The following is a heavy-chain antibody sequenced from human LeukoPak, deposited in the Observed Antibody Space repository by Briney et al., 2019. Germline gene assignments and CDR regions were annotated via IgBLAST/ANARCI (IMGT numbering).Heavy chain of an antibody. CDR3: ARGIASSRSVAIDL. CDR2: LSGDGSTT. V-gene: IGHV3-74*01. CDR1: EFPFSSHW. Sequence: PGGSLRPSCAASEFPFSSHWMYWVRQAPGKGLVWVARLSGDGSTTRHADSVKGRFTISRDNAKSTLYLQMDSLRVEDTALYYCARGIASSRSVAIDLWGRGTLVVVSS. D-gene: IGHD6-13*01. J-gene: IGHJ4*02.